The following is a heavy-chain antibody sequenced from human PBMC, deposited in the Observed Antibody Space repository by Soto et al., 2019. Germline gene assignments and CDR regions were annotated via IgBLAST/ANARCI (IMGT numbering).Heavy chain of an antibody. CDR3: VRDKRDLRVLEWSYYFDY. J-gene: IGHJ4*02. V-gene: IGHV3-30-3*01. D-gene: IGHD3-3*01. CDR1: GFAFSTCA. Sequence: PGGSLRLSCAASGFAFSTCAMHWVRQAPGKGLEWVALISYDGSNKYYADSLKGRFTISRDNSKNTLYLQMDSLRAEDTAVYYCVRDKRDLRVLEWSYYFDYWGQGT. CDR2: ISYDGSNK.